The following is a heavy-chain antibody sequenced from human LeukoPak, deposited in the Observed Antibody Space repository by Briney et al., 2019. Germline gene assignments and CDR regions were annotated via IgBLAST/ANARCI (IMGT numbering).Heavy chain of an antibody. CDR3: ARGHPYYFYMDV. V-gene: IGHV3-7*01. Sequence: GGSLRLSCAALGFSFSGYWMTWVRQAPGKGLEWVANIKQAGSEKYYVDSVKGRFSISRDNAKNSLYLEMNSLRAEDTAVYYCARGHPYYFYMDVWGKGTTVTVSS. CDR2: IKQAGSEK. J-gene: IGHJ6*03. CDR1: GFSFSGYW.